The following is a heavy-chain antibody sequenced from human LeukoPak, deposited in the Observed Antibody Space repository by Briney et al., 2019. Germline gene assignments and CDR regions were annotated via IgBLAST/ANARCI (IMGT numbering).Heavy chain of an antibody. J-gene: IGHJ4*02. D-gene: IGHD2-21*02. CDR2: INHSGST. Sequence: SETLSLTCAVYGGSFSGYYWSWIRQPPGKGLEWIGEINHSGSTNYNPSLKSRVTISVDTSKNQFSLKLSSVTAADTAVHYCARGLSAIVHWGQGTLVTVSS. CDR1: GGSFSGYY. CDR3: ARGLSAIVH. V-gene: IGHV4-34*01.